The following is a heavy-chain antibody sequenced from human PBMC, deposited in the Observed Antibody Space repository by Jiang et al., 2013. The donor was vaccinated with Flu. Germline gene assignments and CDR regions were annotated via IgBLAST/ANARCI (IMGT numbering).Heavy chain of an antibody. D-gene: IGHD3-16*02. J-gene: IGHJ3*02. CDR3: ARDEDYVWGSYRYENDAFDT. V-gene: IGHV3-48*03. CDR2: ISSSGSTI. CDR1: GFTFSSYE. Sequence: VQLVESGGGLVQPGGSLRLSCAASGFTFSSYEMNWVRQAPGKGLEWVSYISSSGSTIYYADSVKGRFTISRDNAKNSLYLQMNSLRAEDTAVYYCARDEDYVWGSYRYENDAFDTWGQGTMVTVSS.